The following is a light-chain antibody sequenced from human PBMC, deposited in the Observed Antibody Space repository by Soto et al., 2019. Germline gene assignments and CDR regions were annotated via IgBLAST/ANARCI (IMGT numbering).Light chain of an antibody. V-gene: IGLV1-40*01. CDR3: QSYDSSLSVLYV. J-gene: IGLJ1*01. CDR1: SSNIGAGYD. CDR2: GNS. Sequence: QSMLTQPPSVSGAPGQRVTISCTGSSSNIGAGYDVHWYQQLPGTAPKLLIYGNSNRPSGVPDRFSGSKSGTSASLAITGLQAEDEADYYCQSYDSSLSVLYVFGTGTKVTVL.